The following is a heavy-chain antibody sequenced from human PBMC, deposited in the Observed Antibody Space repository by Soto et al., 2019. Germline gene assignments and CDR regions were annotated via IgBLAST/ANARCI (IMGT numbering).Heavy chain of an antibody. D-gene: IGHD3-16*01. CDR3: AHIPNYYQYDWFDP. CDR1: GFSLTTRGVG. V-gene: IGHV2-5*02. Sequence: QITLKESGPTLVKPTQTLTLTCTFSGFSLTTRGVGVGWIRPPPAKALECLALIYWDDDKRCSPSLKSRLSITQDTSKNQVVLTMTNVDPVDTATYYCAHIPNYYQYDWFDPWGQGTLVSVSS. CDR2: IYWDDDK. J-gene: IGHJ5*02.